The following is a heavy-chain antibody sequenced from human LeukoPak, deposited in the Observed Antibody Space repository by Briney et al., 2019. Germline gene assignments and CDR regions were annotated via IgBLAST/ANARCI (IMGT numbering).Heavy chain of an antibody. Sequence: GGSLRLSCSASGFNFSSYAMYWVRQAPGKGLEYVSGISGNGCSTYHADAVKGRFTISRDNSKNTLNLQMTSMRAEDTAVYFCVRSYGSGTYIDYWGQGTLVTVSS. CDR3: VRSYGSGTYIDY. CDR1: GFNFSSYA. CDR2: ISGNGCST. J-gene: IGHJ4*02. V-gene: IGHV3-64D*06. D-gene: IGHD3-10*01.